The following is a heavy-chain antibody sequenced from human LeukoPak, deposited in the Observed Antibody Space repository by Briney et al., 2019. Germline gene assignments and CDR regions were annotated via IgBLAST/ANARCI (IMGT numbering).Heavy chain of an antibody. CDR1: GGSFSGYY. CDR3: ATTTTADYYDSSGHGEIFDY. D-gene: IGHD3-22*01. Sequence: PSETLSLTCAVYGGSFSGYYWSWIRQPPGKGLEWIGEINHSGSTNYNPSLKSRVTISVDTSKNQFSLKLSSVTAADTAVYYCATTTTADYYDSSGHGEIFDYWGQGTLVTVSS. V-gene: IGHV4-34*01. J-gene: IGHJ4*02. CDR2: INHSGST.